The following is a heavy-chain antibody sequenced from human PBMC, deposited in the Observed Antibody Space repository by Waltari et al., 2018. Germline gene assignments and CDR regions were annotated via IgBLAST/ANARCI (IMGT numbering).Heavy chain of an antibody. D-gene: IGHD3-10*01. CDR2: IIPVVALT. Sequence: QVQVVQSGAEVKKPGSSVTVSCEASGDSFSRSTVSWVRQAPGHGLQWMGRIIPVVALTNYVETFQGRLTITSDKSSTTVYMHLSSLTSDDTAVYFCATEVSGSKSLLIDAWGQGTLVTVSS. V-gene: IGHV1-69*08. CDR3: ATEVSGSKSLLIDA. J-gene: IGHJ5*02. CDR1: GDSFSRST.